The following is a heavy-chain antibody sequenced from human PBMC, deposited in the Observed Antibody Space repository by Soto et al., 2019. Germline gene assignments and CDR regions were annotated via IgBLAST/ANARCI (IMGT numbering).Heavy chain of an antibody. CDR2: ITGPGGST. Sequence: GGSLRLSXATSGFTFSNCAMSWVRQAPGKGLQWVSAITGPGGSTYYADSVKGRFTISRDNSKNTLYLQMNSLRAEDTAVYYCARSEYSSSWATDFDYWGQGTLVTVSS. V-gene: IGHV3-23*01. CDR3: ARSEYSSSWATDFDY. D-gene: IGHD6-13*01. J-gene: IGHJ4*02. CDR1: GFTFSNCA.